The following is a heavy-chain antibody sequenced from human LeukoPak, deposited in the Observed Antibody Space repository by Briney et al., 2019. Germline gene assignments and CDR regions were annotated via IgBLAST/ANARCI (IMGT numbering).Heavy chain of an antibody. J-gene: IGHJ4*02. D-gene: IGHD1-26*01. CDR2: ISSSSGYI. CDR1: GFTFSIYN. CDR3: ARGSEWEPLYYFDY. Sequence: GGSLRLSCAASGFTFSIYNMNWIRQAPGKGLEWVSLISSSSGYICYADSMKGRFTISRDNAKNSLYLQMNSLRAEDTAVYYCARGSEWEPLYYFDYWGQGTLVTVSS. V-gene: IGHV3-21*01.